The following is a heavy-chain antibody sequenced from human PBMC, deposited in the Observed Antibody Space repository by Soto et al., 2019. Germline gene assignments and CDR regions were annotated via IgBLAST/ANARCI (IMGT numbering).Heavy chain of an antibody. V-gene: IGHV3-15*01. CDR1: GFTFSNAW. Sequence: EVQLVESGGGLVKPGGSLRLSCAASGFTFSNAWMSWVRQAPGKGLEWVGRIKSKTDGGTTDYAAPVKGRFTISRDDSKNTLCLQMNSLKTEDTAVYYCTTDMDIVVVPAVYDAFDIWGQGTMVTVSS. CDR3: TTDMDIVVVPAVYDAFDI. J-gene: IGHJ3*02. D-gene: IGHD2-2*03. CDR2: IKSKTDGGTT.